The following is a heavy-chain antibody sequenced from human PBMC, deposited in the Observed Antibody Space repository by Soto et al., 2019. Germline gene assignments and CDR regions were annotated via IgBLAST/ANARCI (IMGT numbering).Heavy chain of an antibody. V-gene: IGHV5-51*01. Sequence: PGESLKISCKGSGYSFTSYWIGWVRQMPGKGLEWMGIIYPGDSGTRYSPSFQGQVTISVDKSISTAYLQWSSLKASDTAMYYCATHEHTSGWSPCDSWGQGTLVTVSS. CDR3: ATHEHTSGWSPCDS. CDR2: IYPGDSGT. CDR1: GYSFTSYW. J-gene: IGHJ5*01. D-gene: IGHD6-19*01.